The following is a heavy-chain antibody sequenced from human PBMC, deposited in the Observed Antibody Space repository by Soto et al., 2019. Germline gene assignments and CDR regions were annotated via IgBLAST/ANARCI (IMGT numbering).Heavy chain of an antibody. Sequence: QVQLVQSGAEVKKPGSSVKVSCKASGGTFSSYTISWVRQAPGQGLEWMGRIIPILGIANYAQKFQGRVTITADKSTSTAYMELRRLRSEDKDVYYCARGYYYGSGDNWFDPWGQGTLVTVSS. CDR2: IIPILGIA. CDR1: GGTFSSYT. J-gene: IGHJ5*02. V-gene: IGHV1-69*02. D-gene: IGHD3-10*01. CDR3: ARGYYYGSGDNWFDP.